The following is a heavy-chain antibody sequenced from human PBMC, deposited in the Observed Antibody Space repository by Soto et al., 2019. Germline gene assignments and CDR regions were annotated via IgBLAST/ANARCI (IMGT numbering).Heavy chain of an antibody. CDR3: ARAQTSRYGQDDAFDI. D-gene: IGHD3-10*01. Sequence: ASVKVSCKASGGTFNTYTISWVRQAPGQGLEWMGRIIPILGIAKYAQKFQGRVTITADKSTSTAYMELSSLRSEDTAVYYCARAQTSRYGQDDAFDIWGQGTMVTVS. CDR1: GGTFNTYT. J-gene: IGHJ3*02. V-gene: IGHV1-69*02. CDR2: IIPILGIA.